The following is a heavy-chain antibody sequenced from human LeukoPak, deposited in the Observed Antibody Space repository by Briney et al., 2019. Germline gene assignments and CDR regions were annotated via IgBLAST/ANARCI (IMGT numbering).Heavy chain of an antibody. V-gene: IGHV3-23*01. CDR1: GFTFSSYA. CDR3: ARGVERITIFGVADYYGMDV. CDR2: ISGSGGST. J-gene: IGHJ6*02. D-gene: IGHD3-3*01. Sequence: PGGSLRLSCAASGFTFSSYAMSWVRQAPGKGLEWVSAISGSGGSTYYADSVKGRFTISRDNSKNTLYLQMNSLRAEDTAVYYCARGVERITIFGVADYYGMDVWGQGTTVTVSS.